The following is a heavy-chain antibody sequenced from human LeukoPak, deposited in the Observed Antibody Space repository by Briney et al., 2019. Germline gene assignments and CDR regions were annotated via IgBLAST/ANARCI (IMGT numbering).Heavy chain of an antibody. CDR1: GFTFDGYG. CDR3: ARATYCSVGACYFDY. Sequence: GGSLRLSCAASGFTFDGYGMSWVRQAPGKGLEWVSGINWNGGNTVYADSVKGRFTISRENAKNSLYLQMNSLRAEHTALYYCARATYCSVGACYFDYWGQGTLVTVSS. J-gene: IGHJ4*02. D-gene: IGHD2-15*01. CDR2: INWNGGNT. V-gene: IGHV3-20*04.